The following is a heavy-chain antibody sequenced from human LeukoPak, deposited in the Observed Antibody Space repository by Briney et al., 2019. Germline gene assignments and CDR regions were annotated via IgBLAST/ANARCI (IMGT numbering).Heavy chain of an antibody. CDR1: GYTFNGYF. D-gene: IGHD3-10*01. V-gene: IGHV1-2*02. J-gene: IGHJ4*02. CDR3: ARGGYYDSGSFPDY. Sequence: ASVKVSCKASGYTFNGYFMQWLRQAPGQALEWMGWIKTNSGGTKYAQKFQGRVTITRDTSISTAYLEMTRLRSDDTAVYYCARGGYYDSGSFPDYWGQGTLVTVSS. CDR2: IKTNSGGT.